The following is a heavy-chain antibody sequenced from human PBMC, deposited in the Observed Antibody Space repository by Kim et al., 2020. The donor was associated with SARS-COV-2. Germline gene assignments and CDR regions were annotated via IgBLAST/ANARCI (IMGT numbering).Heavy chain of an antibody. J-gene: IGHJ6*02. D-gene: IGHD3-10*01. CDR3: ARDRPLWFGDKYGMDV. CDR1: GYTFTGYY. Sequence: ASVKVSCKASGYTFTGYYMHWVRQAPGQGLEWMGWINPNSGGTNYAQKFQGWVTMTRDTSISTAYMELSRLRSEDTAVYYCARDRPLWFGDKYGMDVWGQGTTVTVS. V-gene: IGHV1-2*04. CDR2: INPNSGGT.